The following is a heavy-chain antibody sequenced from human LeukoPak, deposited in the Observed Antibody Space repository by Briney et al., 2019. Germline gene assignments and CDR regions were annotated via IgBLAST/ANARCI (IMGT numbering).Heavy chain of an antibody. CDR2: FDPEDGET. CDR3: ALSGNDAFDI. D-gene: IGHD3-3*02. Sequence: ASVKVSCKVSGYTLTELSMHWVRQAPGKGPEWMGGFDPEDGETIYAQKFQSRVTMTGDTSTDTAYMELSNLRSEDTAVYYCALSGNDAFDIWGQGTMVTVSS. V-gene: IGHV1-24*01. CDR1: GYTLTELS. J-gene: IGHJ3*02.